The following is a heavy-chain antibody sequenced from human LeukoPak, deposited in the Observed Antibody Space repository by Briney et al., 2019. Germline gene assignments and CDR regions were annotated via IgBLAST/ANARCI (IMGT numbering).Heavy chain of an antibody. D-gene: IGHD3-16*01. CDR1: GFTFSIYS. V-gene: IGHV3-48*01. CDR3: ARGGGLDV. J-gene: IGHJ6*02. CDR2: IGGTHSNI. Sequence: GGSLRLSCAASGFTFSIYSMNWVRQAPGKGLEWVSYIGGTHSNIYYADSVKGRFTISRDDAKNSLYPQMSNLRAEDTAVYFCARGGGLDVWGQGATVTVSS.